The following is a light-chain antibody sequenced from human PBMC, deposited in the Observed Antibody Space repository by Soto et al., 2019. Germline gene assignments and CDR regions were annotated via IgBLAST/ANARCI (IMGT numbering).Light chain of an antibody. CDR3: QQYNYWPT. CDR2: GAS. Sequence: EIVMTQSPATLSVSPGERATLSCRASQSVSSNLAWYQQKPGQAPRLLIYGASTRATGIPARFSGSGSGTEFTLTITSLQSEDFAVYYCQQYNYWPTFGQGTKVGIK. J-gene: IGKJ1*01. V-gene: IGKV3-15*01. CDR1: QSVSSN.